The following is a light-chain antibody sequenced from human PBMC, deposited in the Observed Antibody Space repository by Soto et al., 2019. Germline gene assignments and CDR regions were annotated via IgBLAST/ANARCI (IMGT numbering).Light chain of an antibody. CDR2: GAS. J-gene: IGKJ2*01. CDR3: QQYNNWPPYT. Sequence: EMVMTQSPATLSVSPGERATHSCRASHSVSSNLAWYQQKPGQAPRLLIYGASTRATGIPARFSGSGSGTEFTLTISSLQSEDFAVYYCQQYNNWPPYTFGQGTKLEIK. CDR1: HSVSSN. V-gene: IGKV3-15*01.